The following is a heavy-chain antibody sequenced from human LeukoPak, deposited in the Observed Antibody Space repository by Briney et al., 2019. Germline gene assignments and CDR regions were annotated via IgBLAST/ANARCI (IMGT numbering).Heavy chain of an antibody. Sequence: GSSMKVSCKASGGTFSSYAISWVRQAPGQGLEWMGRIIPIFGTANYAQKFQGRVTITTDESTSTAYMELSSLRSEDTAVYYCARVGLWDYYDTHWYFDLWGRGTLVTVSS. CDR3: ARVGLWDYYDTHWYFDL. J-gene: IGHJ2*01. CDR1: GGTFSSYA. CDR2: IIPIFGTA. D-gene: IGHD3-22*01. V-gene: IGHV1-69*05.